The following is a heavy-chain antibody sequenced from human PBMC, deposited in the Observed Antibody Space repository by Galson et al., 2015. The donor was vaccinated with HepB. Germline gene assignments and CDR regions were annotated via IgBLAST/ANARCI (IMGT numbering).Heavy chain of an antibody. J-gene: IGHJ4*02. CDR1: GFTFSGSA. D-gene: IGHD5-18*01. Sequence: SLRLSCAASGFTFSGSAIHWVRQASGKGPEWVGRIRSKASDYATAYAASLKGRFTISRDDSKNTAYLHMNSLKTGDTAVCYCGVYSYGAVGHWGQGTLVTVSS. CDR3: GVYSYGAVGH. V-gene: IGHV3-73*01. CDR2: IRSKASDYAT.